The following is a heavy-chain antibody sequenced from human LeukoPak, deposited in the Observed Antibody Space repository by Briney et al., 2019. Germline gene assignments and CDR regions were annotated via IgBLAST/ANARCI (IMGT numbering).Heavy chain of an antibody. V-gene: IGHV3-21*01. CDR3: ARDRCSSTSCYAFDI. D-gene: IGHD2-2*01. CDR1: GFTFSGYW. CDR2: ISSSSSYI. J-gene: IGHJ3*02. Sequence: PGGSLRLSCAASGFTFSGYWMTWVRQAPGKGLEWVSSISSSSSYIYYADSVKGRFTISRDNAKNSLYLQMNSLRAEDTAVYYCARDRCSSTSCYAFDIWGQGTMVTVSS.